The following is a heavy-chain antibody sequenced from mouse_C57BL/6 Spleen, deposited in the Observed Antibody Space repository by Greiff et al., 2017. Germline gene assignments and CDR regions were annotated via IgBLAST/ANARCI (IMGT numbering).Heavy chain of an antibody. Sequence: VQLQQSGAELVRPGASVKLSCTASGFNFKDDYMHWVKQRPEQGLEWIGWIDPENGDTEYASKFQGKATITADTSSNTAYLQLSSLTSEDTAVYYCTRKLGGYWGQGTTLTVSS. J-gene: IGHJ2*01. CDR3: TRKLGGY. CDR1: GFNFKDDY. CDR2: IDPENGDT. D-gene: IGHD4-1*01. V-gene: IGHV14-4*01.